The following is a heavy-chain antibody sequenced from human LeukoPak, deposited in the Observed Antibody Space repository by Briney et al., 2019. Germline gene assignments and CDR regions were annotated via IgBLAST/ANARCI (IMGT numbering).Heavy chain of an antibody. CDR2: IYYSGST. V-gene: IGHV4-39*01. CDR3: ARHPRWYSSGWSNPLYFQH. Sequence: PSETLSLTCTVSGGSISSSSYYWGWIRQPPGKGLEWIGSIYYSGSTYYNPSLKSRVTISVDTSKNQFSLKLSSVTATDTAVYYCARHPRWYSSGWSNPLYFQHWGQGTLVTVSS. CDR1: GGSISSSSYY. J-gene: IGHJ1*01. D-gene: IGHD6-19*01.